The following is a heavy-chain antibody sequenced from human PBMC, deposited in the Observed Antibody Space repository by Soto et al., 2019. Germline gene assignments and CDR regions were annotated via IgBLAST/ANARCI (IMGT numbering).Heavy chain of an antibody. Sequence: SVKVSCKXSGGTFSSYAISWVRQAPGQGLEWMGGIIPIFGTANYAQKFQGRVTITADESTSTAYMELSSLRSEDTAVYYCARVSFPCGGYRGYFQHWGQGTLVTVSS. J-gene: IGHJ1*01. D-gene: IGHD1-26*01. CDR3: ARVSFPCGGYRGYFQH. CDR1: GGTFSSYA. CDR2: IIPIFGTA. V-gene: IGHV1-69*13.